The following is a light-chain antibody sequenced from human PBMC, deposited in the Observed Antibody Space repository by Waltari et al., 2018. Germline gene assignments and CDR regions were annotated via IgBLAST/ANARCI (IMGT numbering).Light chain of an antibody. V-gene: IGKV3-15*01. CDR2: GAS. J-gene: IGKJ1*01. CDR3: QQYYNWPPGT. CDR1: QNISN. Sequence: EIVMTQSPATLSVSPGERATLSCRASQNISNLAWYRQKAGQTPRLLIYGASTRATGIPARFSGSGSGTEFTLTISSLQSEDFVVYYCQQYYNWPPGTFGQGTKVEIK.